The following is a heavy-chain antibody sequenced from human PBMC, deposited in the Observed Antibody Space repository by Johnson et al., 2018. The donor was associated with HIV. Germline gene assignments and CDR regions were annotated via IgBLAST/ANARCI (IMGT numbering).Heavy chain of an antibody. Sequence: QVQLVESGGGVVQPGRSLRLSCAASGFIFSTYGIHWVRQTPGKGLEWVAGMSYDGSNKYYADSVKGRFTISRDNSKNTLYLQMNSLRAEDTAVYYCAKGGGDPDAFDIWGQGTMVTVSS. V-gene: IGHV3-30*18. D-gene: IGHD3-10*01. CDR1: GFIFSTYG. CDR3: AKGGGDPDAFDI. J-gene: IGHJ3*02. CDR2: MSYDGSNK.